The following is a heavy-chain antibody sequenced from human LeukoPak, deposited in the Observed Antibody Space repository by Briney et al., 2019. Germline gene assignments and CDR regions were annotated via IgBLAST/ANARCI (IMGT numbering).Heavy chain of an antibody. J-gene: IGHJ4*02. Sequence: SVKVSCKASGGTFSSYAISWVRQAPGQGLEWMGRIIPIFGTANYAQKFQGRVTITTDESTSTAYMELSSLRSEDTAVYYCARGDVDSENYFDYWGQGTLVTVSS. V-gene: IGHV1-69*05. CDR1: GGTFSSYA. CDR3: ARGDVDSENYFDY. D-gene: IGHD5-12*01. CDR2: IIPIFGTA.